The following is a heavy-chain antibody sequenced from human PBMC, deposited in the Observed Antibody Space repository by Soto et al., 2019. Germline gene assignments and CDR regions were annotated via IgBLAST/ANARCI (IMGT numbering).Heavy chain of an antibody. Sequence: PGGSLRLSCEASGLSFSDSGMNWVRRAPGKGLEWISYISSSSRTIYYAASVEGRFTVSRDNVKSSVHLQMNSLRGEDTGVYYCARTRMEWALYFDNWGRGTLVTVSS. CDR1: GLSFSDSG. V-gene: IGHV3-48*01. J-gene: IGHJ4*02. D-gene: IGHD3-3*01. CDR2: ISSSSRTI. CDR3: ARTRMEWALYFDN.